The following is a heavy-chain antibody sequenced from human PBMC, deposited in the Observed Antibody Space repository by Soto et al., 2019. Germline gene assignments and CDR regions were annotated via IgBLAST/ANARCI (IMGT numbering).Heavy chain of an antibody. CDR2: INSDGSYT. Sequence: PGGSLRLSCAASGFTFSTCWMHWVRQAPGKGLVWVSRINSDGSYTAYADSVKGRFTISRDNAKNTLYLQMNILRAEDTAVYYCARSLSPSPDYWGQGTLVTVSS. V-gene: IGHV3-74*01. CDR3: ARSLSPSPDY. D-gene: IGHD2-2*01. CDR1: GFTFSTCW. J-gene: IGHJ4*02.